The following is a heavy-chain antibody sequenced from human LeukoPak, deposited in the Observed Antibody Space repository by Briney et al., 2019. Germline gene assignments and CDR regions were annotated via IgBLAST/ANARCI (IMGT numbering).Heavy chain of an antibody. CDR1: GGSFSGYY. J-gene: IGHJ4*02. D-gene: IGHD3-22*01. CDR3: ARQIGGDYYDSSFVVY. Sequence: SETLSLTCAVYGGSFSGYYWSWLRQPPGKGLEWIGEINHSGSTNYNPSLKSRVTISVDTSKNQFSLKLSSVTAADTAVYYCARQIGGDYYDSSFVVYWGQGTLVTVSS. V-gene: IGHV4-34*01. CDR2: INHSGST.